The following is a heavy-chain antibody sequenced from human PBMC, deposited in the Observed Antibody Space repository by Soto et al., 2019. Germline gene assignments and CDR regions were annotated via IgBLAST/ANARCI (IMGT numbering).Heavy chain of an antibody. CDR2: IKSKTDGGTA. J-gene: IGHJ4*02. Sequence: PGGSLRLSCAASGFTFNNAWMSWVRQAPGKGLEWVGRIKSKTDGGTADYAAPVKGRFTISRDDSKNTMYLQMDSLKTEDTAVFYCTTLGYFSGGTYYSLDYWAQGTLVTVSS. D-gene: IGHD2-15*01. CDR3: TTLGYFSGGTYYSLDY. V-gene: IGHV3-15*01. CDR1: GFTFNNAW.